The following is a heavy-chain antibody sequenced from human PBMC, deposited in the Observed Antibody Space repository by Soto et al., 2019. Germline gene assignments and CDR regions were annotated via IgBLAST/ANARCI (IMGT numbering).Heavy chain of an antibody. V-gene: IGHV4-30-4*01. Sequence: SETLPLTCSVSGGTINSGDYFWSWIRQPPGKGLEWIGSIFYSGSTYYSPSLKSRATMSVDTSKNLFSLRLRSVTAADTAVYYCARAWESSSWYEDYWGQGTLVTVSS. CDR3: ARAWESSSWYEDY. CDR2: IFYSGST. CDR1: GGTINSGDYF. J-gene: IGHJ4*02. D-gene: IGHD6-13*01.